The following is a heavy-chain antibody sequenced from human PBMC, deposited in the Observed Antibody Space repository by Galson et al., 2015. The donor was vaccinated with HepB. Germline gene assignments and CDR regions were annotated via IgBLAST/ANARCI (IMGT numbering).Heavy chain of an antibody. D-gene: IGHD1-14*01. Sequence: SVKVSCKASGYTFTSYYMRWVRQAPGQGLEWMGIINPSGGSTSYAQKFQGRVTMTRDTSTSTVYMELSSLRSEDTAVYYCAREQTAPESQVDYWGQGTLVTVSS. CDR1: GYTFTSYY. J-gene: IGHJ4*02. CDR2: INPSGGST. CDR3: AREQTAPESQVDY. V-gene: IGHV1-46*01.